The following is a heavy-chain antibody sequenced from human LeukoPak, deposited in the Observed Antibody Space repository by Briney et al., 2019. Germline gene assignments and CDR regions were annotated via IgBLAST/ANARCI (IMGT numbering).Heavy chain of an antibody. V-gene: IGHV1-69*04. D-gene: IGHD6-13*01. Sequence: EASVKVSCKASGYTFTSYYMHWVRQAPGQGLEWMGRIIPILGIANYAQKFQGRVTITADKSTSTAYMELSSLRSEDTAVYYCARGEAAAGALEYDYWGQGTLVTVSS. CDR3: ARGEAAAGALEYDY. J-gene: IGHJ4*02. CDR2: IIPILGIA. CDR1: GYTFTSYY.